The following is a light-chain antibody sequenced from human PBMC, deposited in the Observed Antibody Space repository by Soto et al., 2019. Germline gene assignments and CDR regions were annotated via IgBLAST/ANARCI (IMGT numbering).Light chain of an antibody. CDR1: QSISRW. Sequence: DIQVTQSPSSLSASVGDRVTITCRASQSISRWLAWYQQKPGKAPKALIYDASTLRSGVPSRFSGGGSGTEFTLTISSLQPDDFATYYCQQYNTYSTFGQGTRLEIK. V-gene: IGKV1-5*01. J-gene: IGKJ5*01. CDR2: DAS. CDR3: QQYNTYST.